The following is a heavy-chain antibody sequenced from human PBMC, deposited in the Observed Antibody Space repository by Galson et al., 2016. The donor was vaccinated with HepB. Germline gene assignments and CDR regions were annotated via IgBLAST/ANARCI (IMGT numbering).Heavy chain of an antibody. CDR3: ARGVDRAFDH. J-gene: IGHJ5*02. V-gene: IGHV3-53*01. D-gene: IGHD3-22*01. CDR2: IYITRLP. Sequence: SPRLSCTASGFSVTRNYVNRVRRAPGKVREWVSVIYITRLPYYADSVRGRFTISRDISQNTVSLHINSLRAEDTAIYYCARGVDRAFDHRGQGTLVTVSS. CDR1: GFSVTRNY.